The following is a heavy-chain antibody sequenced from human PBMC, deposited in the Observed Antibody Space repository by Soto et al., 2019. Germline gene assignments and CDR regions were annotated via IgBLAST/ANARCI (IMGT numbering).Heavy chain of an antibody. CDR2: MNPNSGNT. V-gene: IGHV1-8*01. CDR3: ARGGGQLLWGAFDI. Sequence: ASVKVSCKASGYTFTSYDINWVRQATGQGLEWMGWMNPNSGNTGYAQKFQGRGTMPRNTSISTAYMELSSLISEDTAVYYCARGGGQLLWGAFDIWGQGTMVTVSS. J-gene: IGHJ3*02. D-gene: IGHD2-2*01. CDR1: GYTFTSYD.